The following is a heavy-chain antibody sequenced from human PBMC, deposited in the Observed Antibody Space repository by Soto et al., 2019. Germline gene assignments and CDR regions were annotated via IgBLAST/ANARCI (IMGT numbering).Heavy chain of an antibody. CDR3: ARIRAMYYDFWSGYYRDYYYGMDV. CDR2: IFSNDEK. V-gene: IGHV2-26*01. D-gene: IGHD3-3*01. CDR1: GFSLSNARMG. J-gene: IGHJ6*02. Sequence: QVTLKESGPVLVKPTETLTLTCTVSGFSLSNARMGVSWIRQPPGKALEWLAHIFSNDEKSYSTSLKSRLTISKDTSKSQVVLTMTNMDPVDTATYYCARIRAMYYDFWSGYYRDYYYGMDVWGQGTTVTVSS.